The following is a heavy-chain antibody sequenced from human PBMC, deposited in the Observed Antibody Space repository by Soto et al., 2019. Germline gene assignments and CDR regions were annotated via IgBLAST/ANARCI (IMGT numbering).Heavy chain of an antibody. CDR2: FDPEDGET. Sequence: QVQLVQSGAEVKKPGASVKVSCKVSGYTLTELSMHWVRQAPGKGLEWLGGFDPEDGETICAQKFQGRVTMTEDTSTDTADMELSSLRSEDTAVYYCASASWIQLWPRSLNYWGQGTLVTVSS. J-gene: IGHJ4*02. D-gene: IGHD5-18*01. CDR1: GYTLTELS. V-gene: IGHV1-24*01. CDR3: ASASWIQLWPRSLNY.